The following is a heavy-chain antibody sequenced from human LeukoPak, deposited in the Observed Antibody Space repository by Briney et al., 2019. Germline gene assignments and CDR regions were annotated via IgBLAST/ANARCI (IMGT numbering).Heavy chain of an antibody. D-gene: IGHD5-12*01. CDR3: AKAPTSGATINYYYYYMDV. CDR2: ISGSGGST. J-gene: IGHJ6*03. V-gene: IGHV3-23*01. Sequence: GGSLRLSCAASGFTFSSYAMSWVRQAPGKGLEWVSAISGSGGSTYYADSVKGRFTISRDNSKNTLYLQMNSLRAEDTAVYYCAKAPTSGATINYYYYYMDVWGKGTTVTVSS. CDR1: GFTFSSYA.